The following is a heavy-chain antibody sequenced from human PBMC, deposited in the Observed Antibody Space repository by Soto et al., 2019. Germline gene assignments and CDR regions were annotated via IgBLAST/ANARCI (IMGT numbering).Heavy chain of an antibody. CDR2: IYHSQCS. V-gene: IGHV4-34*01. J-gene: IGHJ6*04. CDR1: GRYFSGYY. Sequence: SETLSLTRAVYGRYFSGYYWSWIRQPPGKGLEWVGEIYHSQCSNYNPSLKGRVTISVVTSKNQFSLKLSAVPAADTAVYYCARGGTRVEQQLVGAYYYGMDVWGKGTTVT. D-gene: IGHD6-13*01. CDR3: ARGGTRVEQQLVGAYYYGMDV.